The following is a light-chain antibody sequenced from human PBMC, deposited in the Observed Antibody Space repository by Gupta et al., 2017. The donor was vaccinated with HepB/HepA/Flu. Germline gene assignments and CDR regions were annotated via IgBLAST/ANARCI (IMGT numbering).Light chain of an antibody. CDR2: KNN. Sequence: SYKLPQPPSVSVSPGQTARLTCSGDALPKKYAYWYKQKPGQAPVLVIYKNNERPSGIPERFSGSSSGTIVTLTISGVQAEDEADYYCQSGDSSGTHQVFGGGTKLTVL. CDR1: ALPKKY. CDR3: QSGDSSGTHQV. V-gene: IGLV3-25*03. J-gene: IGLJ3*02.